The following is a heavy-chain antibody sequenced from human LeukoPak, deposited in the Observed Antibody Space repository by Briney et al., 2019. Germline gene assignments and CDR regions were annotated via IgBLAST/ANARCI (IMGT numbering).Heavy chain of an antibody. J-gene: IGHJ4*02. CDR2: IYYSGST. Sequence: SETLSLTCTVSGGSISIYYWSWIRQPPGKGLEWIGYIYYSGSTNYNPSLKSRVTISVDTSKNQFSLKLSSVTAADTAVYYCARATFASYFDYWGQGTLVTVSS. CDR3: ARATFASYFDY. CDR1: GGSISIYY. V-gene: IGHV4-59*01.